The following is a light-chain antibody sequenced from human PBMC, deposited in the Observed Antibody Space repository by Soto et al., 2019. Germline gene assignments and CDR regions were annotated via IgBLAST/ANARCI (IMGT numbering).Light chain of an antibody. CDR1: NIGSKS. V-gene: IGLV3-21*01. Sequence: SYELTQPPSVSVAPGKTARITFGGNNIGSKSVHWYQQKPGQAPVLVIYYDSDRPSGIPERFSGSNSGNTATLTISRVEAGDEADYYCQVWESSSDHVVFGGGTKLTVL. CDR3: QVWESSSDHVV. CDR2: YDS. J-gene: IGLJ2*01.